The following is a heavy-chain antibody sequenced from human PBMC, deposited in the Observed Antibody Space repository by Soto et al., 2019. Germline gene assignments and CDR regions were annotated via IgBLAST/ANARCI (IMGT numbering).Heavy chain of an antibody. J-gene: IGHJ4*02. CDR1: GGSISSYY. Sequence: SETLSLTCTVSGGSISSYYWSWIRQPPGKGLEWIGYIYYSGSTNYNPSLKSRVTISVDTSKNQFSLKLSSVTAADTAVYYCARDHSGWYYFDYWGQGTLVTVSS. CDR3: ARDHSGWYYFDY. V-gene: IGHV4-59*01. D-gene: IGHD6-19*01. CDR2: IYYSGST.